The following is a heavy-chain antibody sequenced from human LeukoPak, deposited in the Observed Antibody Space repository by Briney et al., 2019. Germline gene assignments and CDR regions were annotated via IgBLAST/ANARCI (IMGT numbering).Heavy chain of an antibody. J-gene: IGHJ6*04. CDR1: GYTFTSYG. D-gene: IGHD6-13*01. CDR3: ARTSSSWEYYYYGMDV. Sequence: ASVKVSCKASGYTFTSYGISWVRQAPGQGLEWMGWISAYNGNTNYAQKLQGRVTMTTDTSTSTAYMELRSLRSDDTAMYYCARTSSSWEYYYYGMDVWGKGTTDTVSS. CDR2: ISAYNGNT. V-gene: IGHV1-18*04.